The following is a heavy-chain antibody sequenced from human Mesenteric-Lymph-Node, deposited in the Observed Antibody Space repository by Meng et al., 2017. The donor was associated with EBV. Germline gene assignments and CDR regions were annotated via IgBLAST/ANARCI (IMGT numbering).Heavy chain of an antibody. V-gene: IGHV3-11*01. J-gene: IGHJ4*02. CDR3: ARGSLPDF. Sequence: VQFVDSGGGLVKPRGSQRLSCAASGFSFSDYYMSWIRQDPGKGLEWISCISSSGDNKYYADSVKGRFTISRDTAKKSLYLQMNSLRAEDKAVYYCARGSLPDFWGQGTLVTVSS. CDR1: GFSFSDYY. CDR2: ISSSGDNK.